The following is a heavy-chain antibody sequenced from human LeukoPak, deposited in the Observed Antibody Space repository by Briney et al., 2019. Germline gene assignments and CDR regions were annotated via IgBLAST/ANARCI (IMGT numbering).Heavy chain of an antibody. CDR2: ISSSSSYI. CDR3: ARDVPPYDSPVDYYYMDV. CDR1: GFTFSSYS. D-gene: IGHD5-12*01. V-gene: IGHV3-21*01. J-gene: IGHJ6*03. Sequence: GGSLRLSCAASGFTFSSYSMNWVRQAPGKGLEWVSSISSSSSYIYYADSVKGRFTISRDNAKNSLYLQMNSLRAEDTAVYYCARDVPPYDSPVDYYYMDVWGKGTTVTVSS.